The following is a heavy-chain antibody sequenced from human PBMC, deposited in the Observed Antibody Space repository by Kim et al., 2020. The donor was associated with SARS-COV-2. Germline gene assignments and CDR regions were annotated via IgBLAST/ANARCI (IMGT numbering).Heavy chain of an antibody. J-gene: IGHJ4*02. CDR3: AREDYDSSGYFDY. D-gene: IGHD3-22*01. Sequence: YNPSLKSRVTISVDTSKNQFSLKLSSVTAADTAVYYCAREDYDSSGYFDYWGQGTLVTVSS. V-gene: IGHV4-59*01.